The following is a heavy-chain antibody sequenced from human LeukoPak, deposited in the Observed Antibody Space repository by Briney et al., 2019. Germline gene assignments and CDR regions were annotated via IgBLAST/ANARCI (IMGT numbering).Heavy chain of an antibody. V-gene: IGHV1-46*01. Sequence: ASVKLSCKASGGTFSSYAISWVRRAPGQGLEWMGVINPSGGSTSYAQKFQGRVTMTRDTSTSTVYMELSSLRSEDTAVYYCARDEYDFWSGYYWVFDYWGQGTLVTVSS. D-gene: IGHD3-3*01. CDR1: GGTFSSYA. J-gene: IGHJ4*02. CDR3: ARDEYDFWSGYYWVFDY. CDR2: INPSGGST.